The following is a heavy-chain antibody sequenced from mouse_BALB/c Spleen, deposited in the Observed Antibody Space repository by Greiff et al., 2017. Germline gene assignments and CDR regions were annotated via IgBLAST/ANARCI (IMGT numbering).Heavy chain of an antibody. CDR1: GFTFSDYG. Sequence: EVKLVESGGGLVQPGGSRKLSCAASGFTFSDYGMAWVRQAPGKGPEWVAFISNLAYSIYYADTVTGRFTISRENAKNTLYLEMSSLRSEDTAMYYCARDGYGNYPYAMDYWGQGTSVTVSS. V-gene: IGHV5-15*02. CDR2: ISNLAYSI. D-gene: IGHD2-10*02. J-gene: IGHJ4*01. CDR3: ARDGYGNYPYAMDY.